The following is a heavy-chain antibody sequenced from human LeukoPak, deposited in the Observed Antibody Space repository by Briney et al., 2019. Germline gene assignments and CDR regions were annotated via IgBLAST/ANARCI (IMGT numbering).Heavy chain of an antibody. CDR1: GGSFSGYY. Sequence: SETLSLTCAVYGGSFSGYYWSWIRQPPGKGPEWIGEINHSGSTNYNPSLKSRVTISVDTSKNQFSLKLSSVTAADTAVYYCARVVEMATIALRYFDYWGQGTLVTVSS. CDR2: INHSGST. J-gene: IGHJ4*02. V-gene: IGHV4-34*01. CDR3: ARVVEMATIALRYFDY. D-gene: IGHD5-24*01.